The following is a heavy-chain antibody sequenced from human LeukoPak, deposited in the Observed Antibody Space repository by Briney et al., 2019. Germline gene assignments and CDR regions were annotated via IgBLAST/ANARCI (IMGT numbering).Heavy chain of an antibody. V-gene: IGHV4-39*07. CDR3: ASNEVRAFDI. Sequence: SETLSLTCTVSGGSISSSSYYWGWIRQPPGKGLEWIGSIYYSGSTYYNPSLKSRVTISVDTSKNQFSLKLSSVTAADTAVYYCASNEVRAFDIWGQGTTVTVSS. D-gene: IGHD3-10*01. CDR2: IYYSGST. J-gene: IGHJ3*02. CDR1: GGSISSSSYY.